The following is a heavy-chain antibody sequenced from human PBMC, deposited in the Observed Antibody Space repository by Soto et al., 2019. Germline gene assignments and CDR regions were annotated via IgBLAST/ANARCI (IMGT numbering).Heavy chain of an antibody. V-gene: IGHV3-30*18. J-gene: IGHJ4*02. CDR2: TSYDGSNE. CDR1: GFTFSDYA. D-gene: IGHD3-10*01. Sequence: PGGSLRLSCAASGFTFSDYAMHWVRQAPGKGLGWVAVTSYDGSNEYYADSVKGRFTIFRDNSKNTLYLQMNSLRAEDTAVYYCAKDLGRDYWGQGTLVTVSS. CDR3: AKDLGRDY.